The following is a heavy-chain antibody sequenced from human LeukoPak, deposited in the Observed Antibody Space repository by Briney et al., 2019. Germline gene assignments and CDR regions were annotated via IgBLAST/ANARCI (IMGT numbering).Heavy chain of an antibody. CDR2: IYYSGST. CDR3: ARGPSGGANNWFDP. D-gene: IGHD2-15*01. V-gene: IGHV4-59*01. Sequence: SETLSLTCTVSGGSISSDYWSWIRQPPGKGLEWIGYIYYSGSTNYNPSLKSRVIISVDMSKNQFSLKLSSVTAADTAVYYCARGPSGGANNWFDPWGQGILVTVSS. CDR1: GGSISSDY. J-gene: IGHJ5*02.